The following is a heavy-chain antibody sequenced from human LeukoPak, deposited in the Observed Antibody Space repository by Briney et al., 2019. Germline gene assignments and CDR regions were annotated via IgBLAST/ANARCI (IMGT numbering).Heavy chain of an antibody. J-gene: IGHJ4*02. CDR1: GFTVSSNY. Sequence: GGSLRLSCAASGFTVSSNYMNWVRQAPGKGLEWVSIVYSGGSTHYADSVKGRSTISRDNSKNTLYLQMSSLRAEDTAVYYCVGSGWYGYFDYWGQGTLVTVSS. CDR3: VGSGWYGYFDY. CDR2: VYSGGST. V-gene: IGHV3-53*01. D-gene: IGHD6-19*01.